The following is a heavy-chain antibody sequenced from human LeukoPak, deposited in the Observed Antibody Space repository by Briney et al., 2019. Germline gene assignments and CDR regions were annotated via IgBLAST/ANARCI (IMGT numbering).Heavy chain of an antibody. CDR2: INHSGST. CDR1: AGSFSGYY. V-gene: IGHV4-34*01. D-gene: IGHD5-18*01. CDR3: ARGRTGYSYGYLRYYFDY. J-gene: IGHJ4*02. Sequence: SETLSLTCAVYAGSFSGYYWSWIRQPPGKGLEWIGEINHSGSTNYNPSLKSRVTISVDTSKNQFSLKLSSVTAADTAVYYCARGRTGYSYGYLRYYFDYWGQGTLVTVSS.